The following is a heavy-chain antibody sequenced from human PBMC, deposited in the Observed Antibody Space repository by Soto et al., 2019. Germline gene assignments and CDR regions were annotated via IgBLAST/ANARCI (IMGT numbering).Heavy chain of an antibody. CDR2: IYYSGST. D-gene: IGHD5-12*01. V-gene: IGHV4-31*11. CDR3: ARAEVATAGGFDY. J-gene: IGHJ4*02. CDR1: GGSISSGGYY. Sequence: QVQLQESGPGLVKPSQTLCLNCAVSGGSISSGGYYWSWIRQHPGKGLEWIGYIYYSGSTYYNPSLKSRVTISVDTSKNQFSLKLSSVTAAVTAVYYCARAEVATAGGFDYWGQVTLVTVSS.